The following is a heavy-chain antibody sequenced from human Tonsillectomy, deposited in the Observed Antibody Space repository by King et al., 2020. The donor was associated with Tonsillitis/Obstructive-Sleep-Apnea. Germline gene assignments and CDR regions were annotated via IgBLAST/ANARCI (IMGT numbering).Heavy chain of an antibody. J-gene: IGHJ6*02. CDR1: GFSFSKGW. D-gene: IGHD2-15*01. CDR2: IKSKTDGGTI. V-gene: IGHV3-15*07. Sequence: DVQLVESGGGLVKPGGPPRLSCVASGFSFSKGWMNWVRQAPGKGLEWVGRIKSKTDGGTIDYAAPVKGRFTISRDDSKNTLYVQMNSLKTEDTAVYYCNTRFIEYCSGGSCYYGLDVWGQGTTVTVSS. CDR3: NTRFIEYCSGGSCYYGLDV.